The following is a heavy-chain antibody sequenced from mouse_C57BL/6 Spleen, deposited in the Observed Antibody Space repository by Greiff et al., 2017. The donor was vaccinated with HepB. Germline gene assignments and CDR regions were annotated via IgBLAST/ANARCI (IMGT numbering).Heavy chain of an antibody. J-gene: IGHJ2*01. Sequence: VQGVESGAELVRPGASVTLSCKASGYTFTDYEMHWVKQTPVHGLEWIGAIDPETGGTAYNQKFKGKAILTADKSSSTAYMELRSLTSEDSAVYYCTRGNWDYWGQGTTLTVSS. V-gene: IGHV1-15*01. CDR2: IDPETGGT. CDR1: GYTFTDYE. CDR3: TRGNWDY. D-gene: IGHD4-1*01.